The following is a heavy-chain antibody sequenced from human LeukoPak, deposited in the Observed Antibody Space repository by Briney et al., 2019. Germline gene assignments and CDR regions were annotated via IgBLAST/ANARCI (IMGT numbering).Heavy chain of an antibody. J-gene: IGHJ3*01. CDR1: GGSISGYH. D-gene: IGHD6-19*01. CDR2: IHHSGST. CDR3: ARDKKDTSVAGRHVFDF. V-gene: IGHV4-59*01. Sequence: SETLSLTCTVSGGSISGYHWSWIRQPPGKGLEWIGYIHHSGSTNYNPSLKSRVTISTDTSKNQFSLKLSSVTAADTAVYYCARDKKDTSVAGRHVFDFWGQGTMVTVSS.